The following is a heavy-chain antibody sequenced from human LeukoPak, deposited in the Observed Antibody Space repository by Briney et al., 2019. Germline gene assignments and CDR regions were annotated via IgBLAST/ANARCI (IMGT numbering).Heavy chain of an antibody. CDR1: GGSISSYY. D-gene: IGHD3-10*01. Sequence: SSETLSLTCTVSGGSISSYYWSWIRQPAGKGLEWIGRIYTSGSTNYNPSLKSRVTMSVDTSKNQFSLKLSSVTAADTAVYYCARVVYGSGMAPTFDYWGQGTLVTVSS. CDR3: ARVVYGSGMAPTFDY. J-gene: IGHJ4*02. V-gene: IGHV4-4*07. CDR2: IYTSGST.